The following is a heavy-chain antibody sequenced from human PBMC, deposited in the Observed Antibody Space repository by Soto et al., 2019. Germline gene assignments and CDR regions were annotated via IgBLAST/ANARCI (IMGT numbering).Heavy chain of an antibody. J-gene: IGHJ5*02. CDR3: ARGHTYAYWFDP. Sequence: GASVKVSCKASGGTFSTYAISWARQAPGQGLEWMGGIIPMLGAANYAQKFRDRVTFTADESTTTAYMEMTSLKSDDTAVYYCARGHTYAYWFDPWGQGTLVTVSS. V-gene: IGHV1-69*13. D-gene: IGHD3-16*01. CDR1: GGTFSTYA. CDR2: IIPMLGAA.